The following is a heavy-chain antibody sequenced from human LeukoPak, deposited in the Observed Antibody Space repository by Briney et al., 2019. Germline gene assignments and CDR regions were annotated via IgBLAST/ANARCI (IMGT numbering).Heavy chain of an antibody. J-gene: IGHJ4*02. V-gene: IGHV3-74*01. CDR1: GFIFNKHA. CDR2: IKGDGIST. D-gene: IGHD3-3*01. Sequence: GGSLRLSCVASGFIFNKHAMSWVRHAPGQGLVWVSRIKGDGISTNYADSVKGRFTISRDIAKNTLYLQMNSLRAEDTGVYYCAKDHYWSIDYWGRGTLVTVSS. CDR3: AKDHYWSIDY.